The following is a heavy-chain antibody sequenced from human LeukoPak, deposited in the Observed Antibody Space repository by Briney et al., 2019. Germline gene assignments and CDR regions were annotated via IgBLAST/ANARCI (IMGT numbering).Heavy chain of an antibody. J-gene: IGHJ4*02. Sequence: GGSLRLSCAASGSTFSSCSMNWVRQAPGKGLEWVSYISSGSSSIYYADSVKGRFTISRDNAENSLYLQMNSLRDEDTAVYYCARGRATGRSGGDYWGQGTLVTVSS. V-gene: IGHV3-48*02. D-gene: IGHD3-9*01. CDR1: GSTFSSCS. CDR3: ARGRATGRSGGDY. CDR2: ISSGSSSI.